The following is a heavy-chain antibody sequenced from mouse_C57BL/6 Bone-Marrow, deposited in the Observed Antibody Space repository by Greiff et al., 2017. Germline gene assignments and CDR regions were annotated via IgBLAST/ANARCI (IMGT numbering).Heavy chain of an antibody. V-gene: IGHV1-59*01. CDR1: GYTFTSYW. Sequence: QVQLKQPGAELVRPGTSVKLSCKASGYTFTSYWMHWVKQRPGQGLEWIGVIDPSDSYTNYNQKFKGKATLTVDTSSSTAYMQLSSLASEVSAVYYCARGESFAYWGQGTLVTVSA. J-gene: IGHJ3*01. CDR3: ARGESFAY. CDR2: IDPSDSYT.